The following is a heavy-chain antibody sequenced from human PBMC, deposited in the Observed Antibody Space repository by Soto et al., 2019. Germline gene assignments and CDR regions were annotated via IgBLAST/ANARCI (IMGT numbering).Heavy chain of an antibody. CDR1: GFTFSTYW. CDR3: ARDGSTSWYSYDYHGMDV. D-gene: IGHD5-18*01. CDR2: INQDGSEK. V-gene: IGHV3-7*05. Sequence: EVQLVESGGGLVQPGGSLRLSCGASGFTFSTYWLRWVRQVPGKGLEWVANINQDGSEKNYVDSVKGRFTISRDNAKNSLYLQMSSLIAEDTALYYCARDGSTSWYSYDYHGMDVWGQGTTVTVSS. J-gene: IGHJ6*02.